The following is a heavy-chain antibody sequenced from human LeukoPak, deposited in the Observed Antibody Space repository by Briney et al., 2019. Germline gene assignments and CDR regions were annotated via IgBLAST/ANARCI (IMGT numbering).Heavy chain of an antibody. CDR1: GYSISSAYY. CDR3: AREKSSSYGLAQH. J-gene: IGHJ1*01. Sequence: PSETLSLTCSVSGYSISSAYYWGWIRQPPGKGLEWIGSIYHSGSTYYNPSLKSRVTLSVDTSMNQLFLKLSSVTAADTAVYYCAREKSSSYGLAQHWGQGTLVIVSS. V-gene: IGHV4-38-2*02. CDR2: IYHSGST. D-gene: IGHD3-22*01.